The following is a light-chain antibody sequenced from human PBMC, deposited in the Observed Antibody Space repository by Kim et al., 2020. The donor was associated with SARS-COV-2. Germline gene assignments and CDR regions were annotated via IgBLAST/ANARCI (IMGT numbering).Light chain of an antibody. J-gene: IGKJ3*01. CDR1: QAISNS. CDR2: DVS. Sequence: DIQMTQSPSSLSASVGDRVTITCRASQAISNSLNWYQQKPGKAPKLLIYDVSNLETGLPSRFSGGGSGTHSTFTISSLQPEDLATYYCQHYKRLPFSFCPGTRVGLK. V-gene: IGKV1-33*01. CDR3: QHYKRLPFS.